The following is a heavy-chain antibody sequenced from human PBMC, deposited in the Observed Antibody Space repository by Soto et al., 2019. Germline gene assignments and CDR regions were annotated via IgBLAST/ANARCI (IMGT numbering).Heavy chain of an antibody. V-gene: IGHV3-9*01. CDR1: GFTFDDYA. J-gene: IGHJ6*03. CDR3: AKVSSTVTIYYYMDV. D-gene: IGHD4-17*01. Sequence: EVQLVESGGGLVQPGRSLRLSCAASGFTFDDYAMHWVRQAPGKGLEWVSGISWNSGSIGYADSVKGRFTISRDNAKNSPYLQMNSLRAEDTALYYCAKVSSTVTIYYYMDVWGKGTTVTVTS. CDR2: ISWNSGSI.